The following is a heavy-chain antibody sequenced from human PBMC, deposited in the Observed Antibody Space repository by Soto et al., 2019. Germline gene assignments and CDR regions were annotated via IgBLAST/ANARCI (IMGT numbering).Heavy chain of an antibody. CDR3: ARDPRLGPFDY. Sequence: SETLSLTCAVSGYSISSGYYWGWIRQPPGKGLEWIGSIYHSGSTYYNPSLKSRVTISVDTSKNQFSLKLSSVTAADTAVYYCARDPRLGPFDYWGQGTLVTVS. D-gene: IGHD6-19*01. V-gene: IGHV4-38-2*02. CDR2: IYHSGST. J-gene: IGHJ4*02. CDR1: GYSISSGYY.